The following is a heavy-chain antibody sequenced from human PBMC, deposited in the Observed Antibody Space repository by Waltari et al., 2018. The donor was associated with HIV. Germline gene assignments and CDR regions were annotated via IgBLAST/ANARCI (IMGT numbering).Heavy chain of an antibody. D-gene: IGHD5-18*01. V-gene: IGHV4-61*02. Sequence: QVQLQESGPGLVKPSQTLSLTCTVSGGSISSGSYCWSWIRQPAGKGLEWIGRIYTRGSTNHTPSLKGRVTISVDTSKTQFSLKLSSATAADTAVYYCARRGIQLWFYAFDIWGQGTMVTVSS. CDR3: ARRGIQLWFYAFDI. CDR2: IYTRGST. CDR1: GGSISSGSYC. J-gene: IGHJ3*02.